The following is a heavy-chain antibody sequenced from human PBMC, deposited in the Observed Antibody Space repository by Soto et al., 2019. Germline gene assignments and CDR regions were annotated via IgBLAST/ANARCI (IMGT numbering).Heavy chain of an antibody. CDR2: ISSSGSTI. V-gene: IGHV3-11*01. D-gene: IGHD3-22*01. J-gene: IGHJ4*02. Sequence: KTWGCMRLSCAASGFTFSDYYRSWIRQAQGQGLEWVSYISSSGSTIYYADSVKGRFTISRDNAKNSLYLQMNSLRAEDTAVYYCASAGGYYSLLDYWGQGTLGTVSS. CDR1: GFTFSDYY. CDR3: ASAGGYYSLLDY.